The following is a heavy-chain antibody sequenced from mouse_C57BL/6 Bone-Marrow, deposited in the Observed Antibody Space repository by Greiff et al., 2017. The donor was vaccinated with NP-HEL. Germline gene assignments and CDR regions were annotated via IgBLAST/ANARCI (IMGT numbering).Heavy chain of an antibody. CDR2: IWTGGGT. V-gene: IGHV2-9-1*01. CDR3: AREITTVVAYYFDY. CDR1: GFSLTSYA. J-gene: IGHJ2*01. D-gene: IGHD1-1*01. Sequence: VQLVESGPGLVAPSQSLSITCTVSGFSLTSYAISWVRQPPGKGLEWLGVIWTGGGTNYNSALKSRLSISKDNSKSQVFLKMNSLQTDDTARYYCAREITTVVAYYFDYWGQGTTLTVSS.